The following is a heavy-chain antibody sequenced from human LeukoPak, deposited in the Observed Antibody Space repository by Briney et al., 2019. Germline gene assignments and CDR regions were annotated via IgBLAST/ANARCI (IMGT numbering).Heavy chain of an antibody. J-gene: IGHJ4*02. CDR1: GGTFSSYA. CDR2: IIPILGIA. CDR3: AREATMVRGVYDY. D-gene: IGHD3-10*01. Sequence: RASVKVSCKASGGTFSSYAISWVRQAPGQGLEWMGRIIPILGIANYAQKFQGRVTITADKSTSTAYMELSSLRSEDTAVYYCAREATMVRGVYDYWGQGTLVTVSS. V-gene: IGHV1-69*04.